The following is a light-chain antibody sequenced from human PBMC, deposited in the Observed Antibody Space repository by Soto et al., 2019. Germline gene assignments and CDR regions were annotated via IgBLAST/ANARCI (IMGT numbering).Light chain of an antibody. V-gene: IGKV3-20*01. CDR1: QSVSSNF. CDR3: QQYYNWPRT. J-gene: IGKJ1*01. CDR2: GAS. Sequence: EIVLTQSPGTLSLSPGERTTLSCRASQSVSSNFLDWYQQKPGQAPRLLIYGASSRATGIPDRFSGSGSGTDFTLSISSLQSEDFAVYYCQQYYNWPRTFGQGTKVDIK.